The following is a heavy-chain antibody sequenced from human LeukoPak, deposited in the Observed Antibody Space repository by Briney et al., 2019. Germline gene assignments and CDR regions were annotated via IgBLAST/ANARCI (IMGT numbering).Heavy chain of an antibody. CDR2: IYYSGST. CDR3: AGICSNTSCRFDY. D-gene: IGHD2-2*01. J-gene: IGHJ4*02. Sequence: SETLSLTRTVSGFSISSSSYYWGWLRQPPGKGLEWIGSIYYSGSTYYNPSHRSCVTISVDTYKNQFSLKLSSVTAADTAVYYCAGICSNTSCRFDYWGQGTLVTVSS. CDR1: GFSISSSSYY. V-gene: IGHV4-39*01.